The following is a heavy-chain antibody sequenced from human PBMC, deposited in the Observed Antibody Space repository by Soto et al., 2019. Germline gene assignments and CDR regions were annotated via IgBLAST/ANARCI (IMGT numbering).Heavy chain of an antibody. CDR1: GFTFSSYA. V-gene: IGHV3-23*01. CDR3: ANWGKSSGWPWY. D-gene: IGHD6-19*01. J-gene: IGHJ4*02. Sequence: EVQLLESGGGLVQPGGSLRLSCAASGFTFSSYAMSWVRQAPGKGLEWVSAISGSGGSTYYADSVKGRFTISRDNSKNTLYLQMNSLRAEDTAVYYCANWGKSSGWPWYWGQGTLVTVSS. CDR2: ISGSGGST.